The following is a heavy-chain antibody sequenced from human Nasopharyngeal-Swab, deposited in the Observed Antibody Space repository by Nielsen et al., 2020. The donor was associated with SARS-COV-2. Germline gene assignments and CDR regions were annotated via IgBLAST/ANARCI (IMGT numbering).Heavy chain of an antibody. Sequence: GGSLRLSCAASGFTFSSYWMHWVRQAPGKGLVWVSRINSDGSSTSYADSVKGRFTISRDNAKNTLYLQMNSLRAEDTAVYYCAKVKIQLWLHDAFDIWGQGTMVTVSS. CDR2: INSDGSST. D-gene: IGHD5-18*01. CDR1: GFTFSSYW. V-gene: IGHV3-74*01. CDR3: AKVKIQLWLHDAFDI. J-gene: IGHJ3*02.